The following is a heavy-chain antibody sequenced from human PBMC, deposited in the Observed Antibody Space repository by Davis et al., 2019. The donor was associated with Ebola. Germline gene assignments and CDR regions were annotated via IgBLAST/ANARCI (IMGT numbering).Heavy chain of an antibody. V-gene: IGHV3-53*01. Sequence: GESLKISCAASGFTVSSNYMSWVRQAPGKGLEWVSRISAIGGDTYYADSVKGRFTISRDNSKNTLNLQMNSLRAEDTAVYYCARGDNWNYSGGMDVWGQGTTVTVSS. CDR1: GFTVSSNY. J-gene: IGHJ6*02. CDR3: ARGDNWNYSGGMDV. CDR2: ISAIGGDT. D-gene: IGHD1-7*01.